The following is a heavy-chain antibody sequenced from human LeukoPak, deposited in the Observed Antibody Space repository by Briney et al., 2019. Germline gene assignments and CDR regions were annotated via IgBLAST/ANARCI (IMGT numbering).Heavy chain of an antibody. CDR3: ATHRGDYGSSYCYYGMDV. CDR1: GFTFSSYA. D-gene: IGHD3-10*01. V-gene: IGHV3-23*01. J-gene: IGHJ6*02. CDR2: ISGSGGST. Sequence: GGSLRLSCAASGFTFSSYAMSWVRQAPGKGLEWVSAISGSGGSTYYADSVKGRFTISRDNSKNTLYLQMNSLRAEDTAVYYCATHRGDYGSSYCYYGMDVWGQGTTVTVSS.